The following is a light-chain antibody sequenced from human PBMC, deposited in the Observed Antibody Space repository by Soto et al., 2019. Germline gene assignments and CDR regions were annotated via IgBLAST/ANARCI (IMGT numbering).Light chain of an antibody. J-gene: IGKJ1*01. V-gene: IGKV3D-7*01. CDR2: GAS. Sequence: EIVLTQSPGTLSLSPGERATLSCRASQSITSSYLAWYQQKPGQAPRLLIYGASTRATGIPARFSGSGSGTDFTLTINCLQSEDFATYYCQQYYSFPWTFGQGTKVDIK. CDR1: QSITSSY. CDR3: QQYYSFPWT.